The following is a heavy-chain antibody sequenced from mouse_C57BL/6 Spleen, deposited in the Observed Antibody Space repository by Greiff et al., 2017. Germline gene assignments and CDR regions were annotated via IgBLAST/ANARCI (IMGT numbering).Heavy chain of an antibody. J-gene: IGHJ1*03. CDR2: IDPSDSET. V-gene: IGHV1-52*01. D-gene: IGHD1-1*01. CDR1: GYTFTSYW. Sequence: VQLQQPGAGLVRPGSSVKLSCKASGYTFTSYWMHWVKQRPIQGLEWIGNIDPSDSETHYNQKFKDKATLTVDKSSSTAYMPLSSLTSEYSAVYYCARRDYGTLSYWYFDVWGTGTTVTVSS. CDR3: ARRDYGTLSYWYFDV.